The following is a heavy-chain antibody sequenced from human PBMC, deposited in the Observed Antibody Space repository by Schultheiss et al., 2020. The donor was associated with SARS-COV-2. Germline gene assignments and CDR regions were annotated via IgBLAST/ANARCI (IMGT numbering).Heavy chain of an antibody. CDR3: ARQKLAAAGYYGMDV. CDR1: GFTFSSYE. J-gene: IGHJ6*02. CDR2: IWYDGSNK. D-gene: IGHD6-13*01. V-gene: IGHV3-33*08. Sequence: GGSLRLSCAASGFTFSSYEMNWVRQAPGKGLEWVAVIWYDGSNKYYADSVKGRFTISRDNSKNTLYLQMNSLRAEDTAVYYCARQKLAAAGYYGMDVWGQGTTVTVSS.